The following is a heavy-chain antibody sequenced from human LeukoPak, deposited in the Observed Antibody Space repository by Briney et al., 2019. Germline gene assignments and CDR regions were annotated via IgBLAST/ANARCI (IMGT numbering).Heavy chain of an antibody. CDR1: GGSISSYY. D-gene: IGHD6-13*01. Sequence: SETLSLTCTVSGGSISSYYWSWIRQSPGKGLECIGYIHYTGSTNYNPSLKSRVTISVETSKNQFSLKLKSVTAADTAVYYCARVEKYTSSGPTDPWGQGTLVTVSS. J-gene: IGHJ5*02. CDR2: IHYTGST. V-gene: IGHV4-59*01. CDR3: ARVEKYTSSGPTDP.